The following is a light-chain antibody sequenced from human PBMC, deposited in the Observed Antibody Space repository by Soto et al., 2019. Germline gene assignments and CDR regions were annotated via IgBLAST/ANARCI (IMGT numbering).Light chain of an antibody. Sequence: DIHMTHSPSSLSSSVGYRVTITCQASQNINNYLNWYQQKPGRAPKLLIYDASNLEAGVPSRFRGSGSGTDFTFTISRLQPEDIATYYCQQYENLPTFGQGTRLEIK. CDR1: QNINNY. CDR2: DAS. V-gene: IGKV1-33*01. J-gene: IGKJ5*01. CDR3: QQYENLPT.